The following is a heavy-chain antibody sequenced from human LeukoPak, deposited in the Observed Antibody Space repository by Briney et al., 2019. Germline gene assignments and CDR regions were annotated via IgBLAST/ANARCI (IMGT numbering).Heavy chain of an antibody. CDR1: AGSISSGCYC. CDR3: ARDSRAYYYIDV. CDR2: INHSETT. J-gene: IGHJ6*03. D-gene: IGHD2/OR15-2a*01. V-gene: IGHV4-30-2*01. Sequence: PSQTLSLTCPLAAGSISSGCYCYSWIRHPPGKGLEWSGEINHSETTNYNPSLKSRVTISVDTSKHQFSLKLSSVTAADTSVYYCARDSRAYYYIDVWGKGTTVTVSS.